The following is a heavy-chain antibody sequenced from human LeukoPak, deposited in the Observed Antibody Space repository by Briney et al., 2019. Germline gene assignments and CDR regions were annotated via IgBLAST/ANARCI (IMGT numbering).Heavy chain of an antibody. V-gene: IGHV3-23*01. CDR1: GFTFSSYA. J-gene: IGHJ4*02. CDR2: ISGSGGST. Sequence: GGSLRLSCATSGFTFSSYAMSWVRQAPGKGLEWVSAISGSGGSTYYADSVKGRFTISRDNSKNTLYLQMNSLRAEDTAVYYCAKDLKMTNYFDYWGQGTLVTVSS. D-gene: IGHD5-24*01. CDR3: AKDLKMTNYFDY.